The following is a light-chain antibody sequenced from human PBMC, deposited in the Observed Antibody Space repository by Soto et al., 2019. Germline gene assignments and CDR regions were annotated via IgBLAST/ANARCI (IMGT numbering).Light chain of an antibody. CDR1: NSDVGGYDF. Sequence: QSALTQPASVSGSPGQSITISCTGTNSDVGGYDFVSWYQQHPGKAPKLIIYDVSYRPSGVSNRFSGSKSGSTASLTISGLQAEDEAHYYCSSYTSTSTYVFGTGTKVTVL. J-gene: IGLJ1*01. V-gene: IGLV2-14*03. CDR2: DVS. CDR3: SSYTSTSTYV.